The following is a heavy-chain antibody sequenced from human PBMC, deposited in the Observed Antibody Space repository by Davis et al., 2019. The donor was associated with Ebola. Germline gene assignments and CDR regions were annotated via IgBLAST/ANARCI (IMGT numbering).Heavy chain of an antibody. CDR2: TYYNSKWYH. CDR1: GDSVSVNSGG. Sequence: PSETLSLTCAISGDSVSVNSGGWNWIRQSPSGGLEWLGRTYYNSKWYHDYAVSVKSRITINPDTSKNQLSLQLNSVTPEDTAVYYCVRGWFRSGMDVWGQGTTVTVSS. D-gene: IGHD6-19*01. CDR3: VRGWFRSGMDV. J-gene: IGHJ6*02. V-gene: IGHV6-1*01.